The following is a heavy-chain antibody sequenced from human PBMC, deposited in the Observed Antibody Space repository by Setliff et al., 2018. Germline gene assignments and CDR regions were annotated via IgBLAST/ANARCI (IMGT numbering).Heavy chain of an antibody. CDR2: IYTSWSS. CDR1: GESIDSVATGNHY. CDR3: ARVTGFLYIDV. V-gene: IGHV4-61*09. D-gene: IGHD3-3*01. J-gene: IGHJ6*03. Sequence: PSETLSLTCIVSGESIDSVATGNHYWNWIRQPVGKGLEWIGHIYTSWSSNYNPSLKSRVTMSIDTSKNQFSLNLSSVTAADTAVYYCARVTGFLYIDVWGKGTTVTVSS.